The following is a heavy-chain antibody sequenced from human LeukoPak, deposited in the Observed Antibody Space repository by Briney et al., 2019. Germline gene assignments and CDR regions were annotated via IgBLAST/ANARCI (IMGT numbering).Heavy chain of an antibody. J-gene: IGHJ4*02. Sequence: GGSLRLSCAASGFTFSSYWMSWVRQAPGKGLEWVANIKQDGSEKYYVDSVKGRFTISRDNAKNSLYLQMNSLRAEDTAVYYCASDGPSIAARPYYFDYWGQGTLVTVSS. CDR1: GFTFSSYW. CDR2: IKQDGSEK. V-gene: IGHV3-7*01. D-gene: IGHD6-6*01. CDR3: ASDGPSIAARPYYFDY.